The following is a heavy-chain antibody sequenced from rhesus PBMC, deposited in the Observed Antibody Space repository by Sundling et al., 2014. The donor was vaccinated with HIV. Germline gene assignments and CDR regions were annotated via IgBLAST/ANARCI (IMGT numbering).Heavy chain of an antibody. V-gene: IGHV4-173*01. D-gene: IGHD6-31*01. CDR2: ISGSGGRT. CDR3: AREKRRVEYFEL. CDR1: GGSISSNF. Sequence: QVQLQESGPGLVKPSETLSLTCAVSGGSISSNFWSWIRQSPGKGLEWIGRISGSGGRTDYNPSLRSRVTISTDTSRNQFSLRLEFVTAADTAVYYCAREKRRVEYFELWGQGALVTVSS. J-gene: IGHJ1*01.